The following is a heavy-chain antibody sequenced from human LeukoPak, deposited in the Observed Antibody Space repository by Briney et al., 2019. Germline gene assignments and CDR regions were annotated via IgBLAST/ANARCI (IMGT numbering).Heavy chain of an antibody. J-gene: IGHJ6*02. CDR3: AREGIAVAGTPDFFYSYGMDV. Sequence: ASVTVSCKASRYTFTRYGISWVRQAPGQGLEWMGWISAYNGNTNYAQKLQGRATMTTDTSTSKAYMELRSPRSDDTAVYYCAREGIAVAGTPDFFYSYGMDVWGQGTTVTVSS. D-gene: IGHD6-13*01. CDR1: RYTFTRYG. V-gene: IGHV1-18*01. CDR2: ISAYNGNT.